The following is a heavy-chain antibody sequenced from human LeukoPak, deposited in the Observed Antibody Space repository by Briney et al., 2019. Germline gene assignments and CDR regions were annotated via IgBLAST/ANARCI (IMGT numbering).Heavy chain of an antibody. D-gene: IGHD3-10*01. CDR1: GGSISSYY. Sequence: SETLSLTCTVSGGSISSYYWSWIRQPPGKGLEWIGYIYYSGSTNYNPSLKSRVTISVDTSKNQFSLKLGSVTAADTAVYYCARDHVVGFSYYYGMDVWGQGTTVTVSS. CDR2: IYYSGST. CDR3: ARDHVVGFSYYYGMDV. J-gene: IGHJ6*02. V-gene: IGHV4-59*01.